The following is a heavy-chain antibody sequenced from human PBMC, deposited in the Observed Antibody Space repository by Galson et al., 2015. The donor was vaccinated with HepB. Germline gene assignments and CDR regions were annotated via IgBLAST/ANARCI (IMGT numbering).Heavy chain of an antibody. V-gene: IGHV1-46*03. CDR2: INPYGDST. CDR3: ARGRTGSSGVGFDY. D-gene: IGHD5-12*01. Sequence: SVKVSCKASGYTITSYYMHWVRQAPGQGLEWMGTINPYGDSTSPAQNFQGRVTMTRDTSTNTVYMELSSLRSEDTAVYYCARGRTGSSGVGFDYWGQGTLVTVSS. CDR1: GYTITSYY. J-gene: IGHJ4*02.